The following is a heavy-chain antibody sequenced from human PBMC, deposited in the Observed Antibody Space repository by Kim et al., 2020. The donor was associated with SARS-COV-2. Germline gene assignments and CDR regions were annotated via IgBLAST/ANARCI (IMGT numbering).Heavy chain of an antibody. V-gene: IGHV4-4*02. Sequence: SETLSLTCDVSGGSVSSSNWWTWVRQSPSRGLEWIGEIHHSGSTKYSPSLESRVTVSVDKSRNHFSLNLTSVTAADTAVYYCARFSWPHFYSWGRGTLVT. CDR1: GGSVSSSNW. CDR2: IHHSGST. CDR3: ARFSWPHFYS. J-gene: IGHJ4*02.